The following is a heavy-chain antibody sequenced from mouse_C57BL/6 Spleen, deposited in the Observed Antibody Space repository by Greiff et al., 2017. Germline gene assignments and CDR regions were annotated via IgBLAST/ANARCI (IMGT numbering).Heavy chain of an antibody. Sequence: HVQLQQPGAELVKPGASVTLSCTASGYTLTSYCMHWVRQRPGRGLEWIGRIDPNSGGTNNNEKFKSKATMTVVKPSSTAYMQLSSLTSEDSAVYYCAREIYYGNSYYFDDWGQGTTLTVSS. J-gene: IGHJ2*01. D-gene: IGHD2-1*01. CDR3: AREIYYGNSYYFDD. CDR1: GYTLTSYC. CDR2: IDPNSGGT. V-gene: IGHV1-72*01.